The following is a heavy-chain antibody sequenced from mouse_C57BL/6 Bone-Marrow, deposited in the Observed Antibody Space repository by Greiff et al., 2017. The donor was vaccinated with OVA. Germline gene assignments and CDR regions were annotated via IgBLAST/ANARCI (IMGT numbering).Heavy chain of an antibody. CDR3: ASSLYYGSSDYAMDY. Sequence: EVQLVESGGDLVKPGGSLKLSCAASGFTFSSYGMSWVRQTPDKRLEWVATISSGGSYTYYPDSVKGRFTISRDNAKNTLYLQMSSLKSEDTAMYYCASSLYYGSSDYAMDYWGQGTSVTVSS. V-gene: IGHV5-6*01. CDR1: GFTFSSYG. D-gene: IGHD1-1*01. J-gene: IGHJ4*01. CDR2: ISSGGSYT.